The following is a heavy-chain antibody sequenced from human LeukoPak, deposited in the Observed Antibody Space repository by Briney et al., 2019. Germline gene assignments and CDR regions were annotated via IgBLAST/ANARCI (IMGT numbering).Heavy chain of an antibody. CDR1: GYTFTGYY. CDR3: ARERSSGSYSNWFDP. Sequence: ASVKVSCKASGYTFTGYYIHWVRQAPGQGLERMGWINPNSGGTNYAQNFQGRVTMTRDTSISTAYMELSRLRSDDTAVYYCARERSSGSYSNWFDPWGQGTLVTVSS. CDR2: INPNSGGT. J-gene: IGHJ5*02. V-gene: IGHV1-2*02. D-gene: IGHD1-26*01.